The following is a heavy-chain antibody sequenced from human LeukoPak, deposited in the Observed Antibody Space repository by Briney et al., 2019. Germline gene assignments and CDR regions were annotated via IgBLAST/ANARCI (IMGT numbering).Heavy chain of an antibody. D-gene: IGHD5-12*01. V-gene: IGHV4-39*07. J-gene: IGHJ4*02. Sequence: SETLSLTCTVSGGSISGSSYYWGWIRQPPGKGLEWIGRIYYSGSTYYNPSLKSRVTISVDTSKNQFSLKLSSVTAADTAVYYCASEIGGYDDYWGQGTLVTVSS. CDR1: GGSISGSSYY. CDR2: IYYSGST. CDR3: ASEIGGYDDY.